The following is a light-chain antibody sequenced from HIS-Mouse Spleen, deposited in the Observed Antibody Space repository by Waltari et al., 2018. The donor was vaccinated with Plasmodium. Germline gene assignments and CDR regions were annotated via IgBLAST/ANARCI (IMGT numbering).Light chain of an antibody. J-gene: IGLJ3*02. Sequence: SYELTQPPSVSVSPGQTARITCSGDALPKKYAYWYQQKSGQAPVLVSYEDRKRPSGSPERFSGSSSGTMATLTISGDQVEDEADYYCYSTDSSGNHRVFGGGTKLTVL. CDR2: EDR. CDR1: ALPKKY. V-gene: IGLV3-10*01. CDR3: YSTDSSGNHRV.